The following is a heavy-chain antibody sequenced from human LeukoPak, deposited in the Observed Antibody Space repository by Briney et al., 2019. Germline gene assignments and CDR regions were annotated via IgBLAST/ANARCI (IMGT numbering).Heavy chain of an antibody. CDR3: AKVFSSLPSEYFQH. CDR2: ISGSGGST. V-gene: IGHV3-23*01. Sequence: GGSLRLSCAASGFTFSSYAMSWVRQAPGKGLEWVSAISGSGGSTYYADSVKGRFTISRDNSKNTLYLQMNSLRAEATAVYYCAKVFSSLPSEYFQHCGQGTLVTVSS. CDR1: GFTFSSYA. J-gene: IGHJ1*01. D-gene: IGHD2-15*01.